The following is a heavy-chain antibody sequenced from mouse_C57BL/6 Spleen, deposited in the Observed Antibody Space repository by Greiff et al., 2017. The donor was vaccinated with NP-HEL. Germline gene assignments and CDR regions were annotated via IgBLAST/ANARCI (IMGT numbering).Heavy chain of an antibody. CDR2: INPSNGGT. Sequence: QVQLQQPGSELVKPGASVKLSCKASGYTFTSYWMHWVKQRSGQGLEWIGNINPSNGGTNYNAKFKSKATLTVDKSSSTTYMQLSSLTSEDSAVYYCARSDYGSSYWFAYWGQGTLVTVSA. V-gene: IGHV1-53*01. D-gene: IGHD1-1*01. J-gene: IGHJ3*01. CDR1: GYTFTSYW. CDR3: ARSDYGSSYWFAY.